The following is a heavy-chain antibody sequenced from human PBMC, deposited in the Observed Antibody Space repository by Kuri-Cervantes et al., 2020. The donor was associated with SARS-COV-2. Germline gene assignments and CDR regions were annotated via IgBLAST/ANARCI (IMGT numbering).Heavy chain of an antibody. Sequence: GGSLRLSCAASGSTFSSYSMNWVRQAPGKGLEWVAVISYDGSNKYYADSVKGRFTISRDNSKNTLYLQMNSLRAEDTAVYYCARNGRAYCGGDCSPGVDYWGQGTLVTVSS. D-gene: IGHD2-21*02. CDR1: GSTFSSYS. V-gene: IGHV3-30*12. CDR3: ARNGRAYCGGDCSPGVDY. CDR2: ISYDGSNK. J-gene: IGHJ4*02.